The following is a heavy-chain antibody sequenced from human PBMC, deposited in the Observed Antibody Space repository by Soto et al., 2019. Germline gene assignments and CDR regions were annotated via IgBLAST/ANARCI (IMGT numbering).Heavy chain of an antibody. Sequence: QVQLVESGGGLVKPGGSLRLSCAVYGFTVSDYYMPWIRQSPVQGQEWVSYISSSTSHTNYADSVKGRFTISRDNAKNSLLLQMKWLRAEDMDVYECGKGRGAAANYFDLSGQVTLDTVSS. CDR2: ISSSTSHT. V-gene: IGHV3-11*05. CDR3: GKGRGAAANYFDL. J-gene: IGHJ4*02. D-gene: IGHD2-2*01. CDR1: GFTVSDYY.